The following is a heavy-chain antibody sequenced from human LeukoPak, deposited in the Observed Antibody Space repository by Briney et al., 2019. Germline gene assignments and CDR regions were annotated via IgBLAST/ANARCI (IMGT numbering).Heavy chain of an antibody. CDR1: GGSISNSKYY. CDR3: ASDPDWADFDY. V-gene: IGHV4-39*07. D-gene: IGHD3/OR15-3a*01. CDR2: IAYSRHT. J-gene: IGHJ4*02. Sequence: SETLSLTCTVSGGSISNSKYYWGWIRQPPGKGLEWIASIAYSRHTYYNPSLKSRVTISLDTSRDQFSLKLNSVTAADTAVYYCASDPDWADFDYWGQGTLVTVSS.